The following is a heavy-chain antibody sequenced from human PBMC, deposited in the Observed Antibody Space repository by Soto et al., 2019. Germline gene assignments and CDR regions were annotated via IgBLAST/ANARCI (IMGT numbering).Heavy chain of an antibody. V-gene: IGHV3-66*01. CDR3: ARGYCSGGSCYPFYFDY. Sequence: VQLVESGGGLVQPGGSLRLSCAASGFTVSSNYMSWVRQAPGKGLEWVSVIYSGGSTYYADSVKGRFTISRDNSKNTLYLQMNSLRAEDTAVYYCARGYCSGGSCYPFYFDYWGQGTLVTVSS. CDR2: IYSGGST. D-gene: IGHD2-15*01. J-gene: IGHJ4*02. CDR1: GFTVSSNY.